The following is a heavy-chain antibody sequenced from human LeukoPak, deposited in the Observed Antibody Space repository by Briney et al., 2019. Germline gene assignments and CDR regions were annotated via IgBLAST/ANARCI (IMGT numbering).Heavy chain of an antibody. Sequence: GGSLRPSCAASGFTLSSYGMHGVGQAPGKGREWVGVISYVGSNKYYVDSLKGRFTISRDNSKNTLYLQMNSLRAEDTAVYYCAKDSLRWSYFYYGMDVWGQGTTVTVSS. CDR2: ISYVGSNK. CDR3: AKDSLRWSYFYYGMDV. D-gene: IGHD4-23*01. CDR1: GFTLSSYG. V-gene: IGHV3-30*18. J-gene: IGHJ6*02.